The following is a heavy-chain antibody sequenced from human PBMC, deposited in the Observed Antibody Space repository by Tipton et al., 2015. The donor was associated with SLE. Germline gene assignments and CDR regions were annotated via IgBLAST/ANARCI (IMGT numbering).Heavy chain of an antibody. CDR3: ARKGTATWGYNWFDP. D-gene: IGHD2-15*01. CDR1: GDSISRYY. CDR2: IYYSGST. V-gene: IGHV4-59*01. J-gene: IGHJ5*02. Sequence: TLSLTCTESGDSISRYYWSWIRQPPGKGLEWIGHIYYSGSTNYNPPLKSRVTISVDTSKNQFSLMLRSVTAADTAVDYCARKGTATWGYNWFDPWGQGTLVTVSS.